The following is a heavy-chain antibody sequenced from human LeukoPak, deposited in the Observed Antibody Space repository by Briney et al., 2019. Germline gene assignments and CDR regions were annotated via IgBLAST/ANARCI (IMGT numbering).Heavy chain of an antibody. Sequence: PSETLSPTCAVYGGSFSGYYWSWIRQPPGKGLEWIGEINHSGSTNYNPSLKSRVTISVDTSKNQFSLKLSSVTAADTAVYYCARGDANYDFWSGYYTSYYYMDVWGKGTTVTVSS. J-gene: IGHJ6*03. CDR1: GGSFSGYY. CDR2: INHSGST. D-gene: IGHD3-3*01. CDR3: ARGDANYDFWSGYYTSYYYMDV. V-gene: IGHV4-34*01.